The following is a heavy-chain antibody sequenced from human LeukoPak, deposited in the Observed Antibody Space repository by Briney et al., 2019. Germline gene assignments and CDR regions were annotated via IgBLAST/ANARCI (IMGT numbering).Heavy chain of an antibody. Sequence: GGSLRLSCAASGFTFSDYYMSWIRQAPGKGLEWVSVIYSGGSTYYADSVKGRFTISRDNSKNTLYLQMNSLRAEDTAVYYCARGIVPYCSGGSCYSLGDWYFDLWGRGTLVTVSS. J-gene: IGHJ2*01. CDR3: ARGIVPYCSGGSCYSLGDWYFDL. V-gene: IGHV3-53*01. CDR1: GFTFSDYY. CDR2: IYSGGST. D-gene: IGHD2-15*01.